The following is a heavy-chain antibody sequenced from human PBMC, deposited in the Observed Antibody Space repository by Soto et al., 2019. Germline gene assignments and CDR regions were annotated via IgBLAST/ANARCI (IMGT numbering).Heavy chain of an antibody. CDR3: ASLTGDFGWFDP. V-gene: IGHV3-23*01. D-gene: IGHD7-27*01. Sequence: GGSLRLSCAASGFTFSSYAMSWVRQAPGKGLEWVSAISGSGGSTYYADSVKGRFTISRDNSKNTLYLQMNSLRAEDTAVYYCASLTGDFGWFDPWGQGTLVTVSS. CDR2: ISGSGGST. J-gene: IGHJ5*02. CDR1: GFTFSSYA.